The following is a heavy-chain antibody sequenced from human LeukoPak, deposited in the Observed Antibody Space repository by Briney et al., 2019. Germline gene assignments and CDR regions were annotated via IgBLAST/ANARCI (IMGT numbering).Heavy chain of an antibody. J-gene: IGHJ4*02. Sequence: GGSLRLSCAASGFTFDDYAMSWIRQAPGKGLELVSGINWNSGSTGYADSVKGRFTISRDNAKNSLYLQMNSLRAEDTALYYCARDYYDSSGYYYPPPDYWGQGTLVTVSS. D-gene: IGHD3-22*01. CDR1: GFTFDDYA. CDR2: INWNSGST. CDR3: ARDYYDSSGYYYPPPDY. V-gene: IGHV3-20*04.